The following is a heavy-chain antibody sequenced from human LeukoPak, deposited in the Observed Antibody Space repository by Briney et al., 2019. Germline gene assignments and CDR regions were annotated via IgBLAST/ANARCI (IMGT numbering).Heavy chain of an antibody. V-gene: IGHV3-11*01. CDR2: ITSSGDDI. CDR3: ASDIVATSGDF. CDR1: GFTFSEYY. Sequence: GGSLRLSCAASGFTFSEYYMSWIRQAPGKGLEWVAYITSSGDDIYYADSVKGRFTISRDNAKNALFLRMSSLRVEDTATYYCASDIVATSGDFWGQGTLVSVSS. D-gene: IGHD5-12*01. J-gene: IGHJ4*02.